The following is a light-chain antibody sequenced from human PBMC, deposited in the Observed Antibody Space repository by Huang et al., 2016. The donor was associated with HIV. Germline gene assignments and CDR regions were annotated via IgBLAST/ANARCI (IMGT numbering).Light chain of an antibody. CDR1: QGVRPN. CDR2: GAF. J-gene: IGKJ3*01. Sequence: EIVMTQSPATLSVSPGERATLSCRASQGVRPNLAWYQQKPGQAPRLVIYGAFTRAPGTPDRFSGSGSGTEFTLTISSLQTEDVAVYYCQQYNKWPDFTFGPGTKVDV. V-gene: IGKV3-15*01. CDR3: QQYNKWPDFT.